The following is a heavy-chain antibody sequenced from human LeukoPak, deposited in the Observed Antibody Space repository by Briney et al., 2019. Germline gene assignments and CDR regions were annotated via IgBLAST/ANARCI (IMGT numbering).Heavy chain of an antibody. V-gene: IGHV5-51*01. CDR2: IYPGDSDI. CDR1: GYTFTQYW. Sequence: GESLKISCKGFGYTFTQYWIGWVRQMPGKGLELMAIIYPGDSDIRYSPSFQGQVTISADKSISTAYLQWSTLQASDTAMYYCARHPDYWGQGTLVTVSS. CDR3: ARHPDY. J-gene: IGHJ4*02.